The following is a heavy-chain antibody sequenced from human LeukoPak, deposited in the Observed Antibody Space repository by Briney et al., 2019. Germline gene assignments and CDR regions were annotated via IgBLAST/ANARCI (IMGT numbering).Heavy chain of an antibody. V-gene: IGHV3-21*01. D-gene: IGHD6-13*01. CDR2: ISSSSNYI. J-gene: IGHJ4*02. CDR1: GFTFSSYS. CDR3: ARDRAGTLLSYFDY. Sequence: PGGSLRLSCAASGFTFSSYSMNWVRQAPGKGLEWVSSISSSSNYIYYADSVKGRFTISRDNAKHSLYLQMNSLRAEDTAVYYCARDRAGTLLSYFDYWGQGTLVTVSS.